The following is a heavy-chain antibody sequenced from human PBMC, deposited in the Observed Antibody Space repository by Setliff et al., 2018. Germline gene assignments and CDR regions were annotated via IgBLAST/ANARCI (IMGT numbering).Heavy chain of an antibody. CDR1: GYTFTSYA. D-gene: IGHD1-26*01. J-gene: IGHJ4*02. V-gene: IGHV7-4-1*02. Sequence: GASVKVSCKASGYTFTSYAMNWVRQAPGQGLEWMGWINTSTGNPTYAQGFTGRFVFSLDTSVSTAYLQISSLKAEDTAVYYCARDEPSNSGSSPLADYWGQGTLVTVSS. CDR3: ARDEPSNSGSSPLADY. CDR2: INTSTGNP.